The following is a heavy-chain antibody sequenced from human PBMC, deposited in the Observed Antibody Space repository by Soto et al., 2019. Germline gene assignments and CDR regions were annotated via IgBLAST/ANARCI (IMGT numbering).Heavy chain of an antibody. D-gene: IGHD6-13*01. J-gene: IGHJ4*02. Sequence: PGGSLRLSCAASGFNFRSYGLSWVRQAPGKGLEWVSDISGSGSVTNYADSVKGRFTISRDNSNNTLTLQMDSLRAEDTAVYYCAKGGVAAARGYFDHWGQGTRVTVSS. CDR3: AKGGVAAARGYFDH. CDR1: GFNFRSYG. CDR2: ISGSGSVT. V-gene: IGHV3-23*01.